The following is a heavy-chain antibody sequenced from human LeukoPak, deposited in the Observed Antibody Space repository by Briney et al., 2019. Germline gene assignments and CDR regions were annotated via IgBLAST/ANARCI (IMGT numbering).Heavy chain of an antibody. V-gene: IGHV4-39*07. CDR1: GGSVSSGSYY. CDR3: ARRRAYYYGMDV. CDR2: INHSGST. Sequence: SETLSLTCTVSGGSVSSGSYYWSWIRQPPGKGLEWIGEINHSGSTNYNPSLKSRVTISVDTSKNQFSLKLSSVTAADTAVYYCARRRAYYYGMDVWGQGTTVTVSS. J-gene: IGHJ6*02.